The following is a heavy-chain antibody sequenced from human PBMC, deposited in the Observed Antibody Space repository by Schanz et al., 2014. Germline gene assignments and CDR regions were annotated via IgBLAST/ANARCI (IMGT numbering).Heavy chain of an antibody. V-gene: IGHV3-23*04. CDR1: GFTFNNYD. J-gene: IGHJ4*02. CDR2: ISGGGGSA. CDR3: AKEEAPPSLVDY. Sequence: EVQLVESGGALVQPGGSLRLSCAASGFTFNNYDMNWVRLVPGKGLECVSGISGGGGSAYYADSVKGRFTISRDNSKNTVYLQMNSLRAEDTAVYYCAKEEAPPSLVDYWGQGTLVTVSS.